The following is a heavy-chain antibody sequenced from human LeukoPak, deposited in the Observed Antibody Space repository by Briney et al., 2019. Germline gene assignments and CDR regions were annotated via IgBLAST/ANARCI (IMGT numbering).Heavy chain of an antibody. CDR1: GGSISSSSYY. CDR2: IYYSGST. V-gene: IGHV4-39*07. D-gene: IGHD3-10*01. J-gene: IGHJ5*02. Sequence: SKTLSLTCTVSGGSISSSSYYWGWIRQPPGKGLEWIGSIYYSGSTYYNPSLKSRVTISVDTSKNQFSLKLSSVTAADTAVYYCARGRSGLPKPYNWFDPWGQGTLVTVSS. CDR3: ARGRSGLPKPYNWFDP.